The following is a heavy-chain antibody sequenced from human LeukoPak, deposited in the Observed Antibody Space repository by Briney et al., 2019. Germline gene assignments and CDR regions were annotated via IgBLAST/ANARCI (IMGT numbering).Heavy chain of an antibody. Sequence: PRGSLRLSCAASGFTVSSNYMSWVRQAPGKGLEWVSYISSSSSTIYYADSVKGRFTISRDNAKNSLYLQMNSLRAEDTAVYYCARDFWSGYPPGYWGQGTLVTVSS. CDR3: ARDFWSGYPPGY. CDR2: ISSSSSTI. D-gene: IGHD3-3*01. CDR1: GFTVSSNY. J-gene: IGHJ4*02. V-gene: IGHV3-48*01.